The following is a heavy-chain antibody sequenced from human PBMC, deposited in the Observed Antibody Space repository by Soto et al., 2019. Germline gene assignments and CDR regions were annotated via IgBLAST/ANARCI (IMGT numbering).Heavy chain of an antibody. J-gene: IGHJ6*02. V-gene: IGHV4-59*01. CDR1: GGSISSYY. Sequence: SETLSLTCTVSGGSISSYYWSWIRQPPGKGLEWIGYIYYSGSTNYNPSLKSRVTISVDTSKNQFSLKLGSVTAADTAVYYCARGLTIFGVVIHGMDVWGQGTTVTVSS. CDR2: IYYSGST. CDR3: ARGLTIFGVVIHGMDV. D-gene: IGHD3-3*01.